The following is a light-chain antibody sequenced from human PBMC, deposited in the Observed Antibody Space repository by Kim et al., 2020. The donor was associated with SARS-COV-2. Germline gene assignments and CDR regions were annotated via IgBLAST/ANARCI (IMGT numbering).Light chain of an antibody. V-gene: IGKV3-20*01. J-gene: IGKJ1*01. CDR1: QSVSNNY. Sequence: EIVLTQSPGTLSLPPGERATLSCRASQSVSNNYLAWYQQKSGQAPRLLIYGASSRATGIPDRFSGSGSGTDFTLTISRLEPEDFAVYYCQQYGSLPRTFGQGTKVDIK. CDR3: QQYGSLPRT. CDR2: GAS.